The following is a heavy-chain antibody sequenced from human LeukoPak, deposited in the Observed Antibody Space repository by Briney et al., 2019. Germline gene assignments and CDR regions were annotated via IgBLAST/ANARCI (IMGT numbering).Heavy chain of an antibody. Sequence: PGGSLRLSCAASGFTFTSYSMIWVRQAPGKGLEWVSYITGSSRTIYYADSLKGRFTISRDNAKNSLYLQMNSLRDEDTAVYYCARVRGQQLSYWYFDLWGRGTLVTVSS. J-gene: IGHJ2*01. V-gene: IGHV3-48*02. CDR3: ARVRGQQLSYWYFDL. CDR2: ITGSSRTI. D-gene: IGHD6-13*01. CDR1: GFTFTSYS.